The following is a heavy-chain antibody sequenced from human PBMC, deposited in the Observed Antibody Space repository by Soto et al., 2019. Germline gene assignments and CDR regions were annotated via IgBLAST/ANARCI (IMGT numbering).Heavy chain of an antibody. CDR3: ARGEILTGYYKSLFDY. CDR1: GGSISSYY. Sequence: SETLSLTCTVSGGSISSYYWSWIRQPPGKGLEWIGYIYYSGSTNYNPSLKSRVTISVDTSKNQFSLKLSSVTAADTAVYYCARGEILTGYYKSLFDYWGQGTLVTVSS. CDR2: IYYSGST. V-gene: IGHV4-59*01. D-gene: IGHD3-9*01. J-gene: IGHJ4*02.